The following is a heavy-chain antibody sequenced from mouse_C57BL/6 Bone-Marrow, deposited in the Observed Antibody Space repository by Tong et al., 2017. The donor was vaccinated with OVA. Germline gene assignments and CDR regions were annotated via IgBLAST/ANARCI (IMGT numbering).Heavy chain of an antibody. CDR1: GYAFSSSW. CDR3: ASQAITTVVGLYFDY. D-gene: IGHD1-1*01. V-gene: IGHV1S135*01. Sequence: EVQLQESGPELVKPGASVKISCKASGYAFSSSWMNWVKQSHRKSLEWIGYIDPYNGGTSYNQKSKGKATLTVDKSSSTAYMHLNSLTSEDSAIYYCASQAITTVVGLYFDYWGQGTTLTVSS. J-gene: IGHJ2*01. CDR2: IDPYNGGT.